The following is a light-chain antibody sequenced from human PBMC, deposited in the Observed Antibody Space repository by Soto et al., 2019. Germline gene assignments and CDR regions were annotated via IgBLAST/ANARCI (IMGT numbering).Light chain of an antibody. V-gene: IGLV4-69*01. Sequence: QPLLTQSPSASASLGASVKLTCTLSSGHSSYAIAWHQQQPEKGPRYLMKLDSDGSHTKGDAIPDRFSGSSSGAERYLTISSLQSEDEAYYYCQTWGTGIHVVFGGGTKLTVL. CDR1: SGHSSYA. CDR3: QTWGTGIHVV. J-gene: IGLJ2*01. CDR2: LDSDGSH.